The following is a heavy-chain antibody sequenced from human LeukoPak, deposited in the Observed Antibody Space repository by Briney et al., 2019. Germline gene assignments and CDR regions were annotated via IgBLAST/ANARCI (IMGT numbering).Heavy chain of an antibody. CDR1: GLTFSSYV. CDR3: SPPRGDSSGYYYVY. J-gene: IGHJ4*02. V-gene: IGHV3-23*01. Sequence: PGGSLRLSCIASGLTFSSYVMSWVRQAPGKGLEWVSTISGSGGSTFYTDSVKGRFTISRDNSKSTRYPQMNTLRAEDTPTYYCSPPRGDSSGYYYVYWGQGTLVTVSS. CDR2: ISGSGGST. D-gene: IGHD3-22*01.